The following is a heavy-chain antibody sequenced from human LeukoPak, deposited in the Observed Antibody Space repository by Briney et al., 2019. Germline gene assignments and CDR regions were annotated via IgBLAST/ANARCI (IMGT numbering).Heavy chain of an antibody. J-gene: IGHJ4*02. CDR1: GGSISSSSYY. CDR3: ARGVPLYYFDY. CDR2: IYYSGST. Sequence: SEILSLTRTVSGGSISSSSYYWGWIRQPPGKGLERIGSIYYSGSTYYNPSLKSRVTISVDTSKNQFSLKLSSVTAADTAVYYCARGVPLYYFDYWGQGTLVTVSS. V-gene: IGHV4-39*07.